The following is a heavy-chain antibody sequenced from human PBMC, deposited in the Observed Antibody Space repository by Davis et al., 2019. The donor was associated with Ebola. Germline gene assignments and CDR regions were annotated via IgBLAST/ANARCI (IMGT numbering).Heavy chain of an antibody. V-gene: IGHV1-58*01. Sequence: SVKVSCKTSGFRFLNSAVQWVRQAPGEGLEWMGWVIVASGDTKYAQNLQGRLTIYTDTSTGTVYMELNSLTTEDTAIYYCVGEDYNDGTCCSFDYLGQGTLVTVSS. CDR2: VIVASGDT. J-gene: IGHJ4*02. D-gene: IGHD2-15*01. CDR3: VGEDYNDGTCCSFDY. CDR1: GFRFLNSA.